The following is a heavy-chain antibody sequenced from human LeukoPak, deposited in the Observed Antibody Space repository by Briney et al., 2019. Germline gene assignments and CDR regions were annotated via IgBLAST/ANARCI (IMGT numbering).Heavy chain of an antibody. V-gene: IGHV3-9*01. CDR1: GFTFDDYA. CDR2: ISWNSGST. Sequence: PGGSLRLSCAASGFTFDDYAMHWVRQAPGKGLEWVSGISWNSGSTGYADSVKGRFTISRDNAKNSLYLQMNSLRAEDTALYYCAKALNYYGSGSYYGYFDYWGQGTLVTVSS. J-gene: IGHJ4*02. D-gene: IGHD3-10*01. CDR3: AKALNYYGSGSYYGYFDY.